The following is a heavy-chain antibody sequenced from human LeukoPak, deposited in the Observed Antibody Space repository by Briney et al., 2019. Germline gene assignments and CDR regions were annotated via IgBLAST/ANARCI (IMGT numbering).Heavy chain of an antibody. CDR1: GFTFKTYT. CDR2: ISSSSSYI. D-gene: IGHD3-16*01. J-gene: IGHJ6*02. CDR3: AREGGYQYYYAMDV. Sequence: GGSLRLSCAASGFTFKTYTMHWVRQAPGMGLEWVSSISSSSSYIFYADSVKGRFTISRDNAKNSLYLQMSSLRAEDAAVYYCAREGGYQYYYAMDVWGQGTTVTVYS. V-gene: IGHV3-21*01.